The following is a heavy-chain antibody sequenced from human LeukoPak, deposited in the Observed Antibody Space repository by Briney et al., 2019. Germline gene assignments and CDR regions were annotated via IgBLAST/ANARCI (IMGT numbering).Heavy chain of an antibody. CDR1: GGTFSSYA. Sequence: SVKASCKASGGTFSSYAISWVRQAPGQGLEWMGGIIPIFGTANYAQKFQGRVTITADKSTSTAYMELSSLRSEDTAVYYCARGSFQYYDILTGTHAHYYYGMDVWGKGTTVTVSS. CDR3: ARGSFQYYDILTGTHAHYYYGMDV. V-gene: IGHV1-69*06. CDR2: IIPIFGTA. J-gene: IGHJ6*04. D-gene: IGHD3-9*01.